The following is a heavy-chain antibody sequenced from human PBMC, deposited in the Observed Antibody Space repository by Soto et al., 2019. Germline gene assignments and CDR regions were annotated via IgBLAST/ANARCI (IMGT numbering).Heavy chain of an antibody. D-gene: IGHD1-26*01. CDR2: IFWNDER. J-gene: IGHJ4*02. V-gene: IGHV2-26*01. CDR3: ARALREGLPIYYFDS. CDR1: GFSLSKARMG. Sequence: QVTLKESGPVLVKPTETLTLTCTVSGFSLSKARMGVSWIRQPPGKALEWLAHIFWNDERSYNTSVKSRLTLARDTSKSQVVLTMTNVDPVETGTYFCARALREGLPIYYFDSWGQGSLVTVSS.